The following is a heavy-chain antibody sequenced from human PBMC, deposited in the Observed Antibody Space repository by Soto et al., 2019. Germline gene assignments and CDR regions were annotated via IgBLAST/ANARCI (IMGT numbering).Heavy chain of an antibody. D-gene: IGHD3-3*01. V-gene: IGHV1-3*05. Sequence: QVQLVQSGAEKKTPGASVKLSCKASGYTFITYAVHWVRQAPGQSFEWMGWINAGNGATKYSQRFQGRITITRDTSASTAYMELSSLRSEDSAVYYCARGSGPAIGDWGQGTLVTVSS. CDR2: INAGNGAT. CDR3: ARGSGPAIGD. CDR1: GYTFITYA. J-gene: IGHJ4*02.